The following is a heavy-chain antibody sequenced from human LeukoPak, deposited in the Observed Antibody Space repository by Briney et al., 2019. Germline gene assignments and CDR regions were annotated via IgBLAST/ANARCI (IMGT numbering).Heavy chain of an antibody. CDR1: GYSFTSYW. D-gene: IGHD3-10*01. V-gene: IGHV5-51*01. Sequence: GESLKISCKGSGYSFTSYWIGWVRQMPGKGLEWMGIIYPGDSDTRYSPSFEGQITISANKSTSTAFLQWSSLKASDTAMYYCARTVYGSGMDYYYYMDVWGKGTTVTISS. J-gene: IGHJ6*03. CDR2: IYPGDSDT. CDR3: ARTVYGSGMDYYYYMDV.